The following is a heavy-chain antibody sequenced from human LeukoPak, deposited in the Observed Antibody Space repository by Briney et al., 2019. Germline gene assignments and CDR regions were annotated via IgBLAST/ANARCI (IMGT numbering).Heavy chain of an antibody. V-gene: IGHV4-30-4*07. D-gene: IGHD3-22*01. CDR3: ARNNDSSGYYPAAFDI. Sequence: ASETLSLTCAVSGGSISSGGYSWSWIRQPPGKGLEWIGYIYYSGSTYYNPSLKSRVTISVDTSKNQLSLELSSVTAADTAVYYCARNNDSSGYYPAAFDIWGQGTMVTVSS. CDR2: IYYSGST. J-gene: IGHJ3*02. CDR1: GGSISSGGYS.